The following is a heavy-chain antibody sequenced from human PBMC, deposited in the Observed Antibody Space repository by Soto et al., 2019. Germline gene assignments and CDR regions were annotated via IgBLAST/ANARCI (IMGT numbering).Heavy chain of an antibody. J-gene: IGHJ5*02. CDR3: ARARWYEALQITCLDP. V-gene: IGHV4-59*01. D-gene: IGHD6-13*01. CDR1: GGSISSYY. Sequence: PSETLSLTCTVSGGSISSYYWSGIRQPPGKGLEWIGYIYYSGSTNYNPSLKSRVTISVDTSKNQFSLKLSSVTAADTAVYYCARARWYEALQITCLDPGVQGTLVAVSS. CDR2: IYYSGST.